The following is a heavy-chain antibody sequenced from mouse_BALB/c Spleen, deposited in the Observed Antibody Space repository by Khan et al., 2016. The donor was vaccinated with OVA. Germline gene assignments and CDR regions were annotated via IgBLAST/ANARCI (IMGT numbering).Heavy chain of an antibody. V-gene: IGHV1S137*01. D-gene: IGHD3-2*02. J-gene: IGHJ1*01. CDR2: ISTYYGDA. CDR3: ARGSGGYFDD. CDR1: GYTFTDYA. Sequence: QVRLQQSGAELVRPGVSVKISCKGSGYTFTDYAMHWVKQSPAKSLEWIGVISTYYGDASYNQKFKGKATMTVDKSSSTAYMELARLTSEDSAIYYGARGSGGYFDDWGEGTTVTVSS.